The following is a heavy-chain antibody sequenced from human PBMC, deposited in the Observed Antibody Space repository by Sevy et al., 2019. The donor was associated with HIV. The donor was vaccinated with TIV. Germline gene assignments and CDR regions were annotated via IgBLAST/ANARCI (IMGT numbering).Heavy chain of an antibody. CDR2: ISGRHGTT. CDR1: GFIFSNYA. Sequence: GGSLRLSCTASGFIFSNYAMYWVRQAPGKGLEWVSGISGRHGTTYYADSVKGRFTISRDNSKNTLYLQMNSLRAEDTAIYYCAKDRITVIGDAFDSWGQWTMVTVSS. J-gene: IGHJ3*02. CDR3: AKDRITVIGDAFDS. V-gene: IGHV3-23*01. D-gene: IGHD3-10*02.